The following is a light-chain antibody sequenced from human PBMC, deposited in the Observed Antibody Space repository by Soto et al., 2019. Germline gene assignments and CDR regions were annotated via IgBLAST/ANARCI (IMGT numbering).Light chain of an antibody. CDR2: DAS. J-gene: IGKJ2*01. CDR3: QQYSDWPPNN. Sequence: IVMTQSPATLSLSPGEGATLSCRASQTIGRNLAWYQQKPCQAPRLLIFDASTRATGMPARFSGSGSGTEFTLTISTLQSEDFAFYYCQQYSDWPPNNFGQGTKLEIK. V-gene: IGKV3-15*01. CDR1: QTIGRN.